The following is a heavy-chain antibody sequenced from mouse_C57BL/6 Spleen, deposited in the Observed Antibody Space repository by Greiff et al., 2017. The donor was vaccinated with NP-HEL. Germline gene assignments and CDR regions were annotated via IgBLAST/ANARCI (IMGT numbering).Heavy chain of an antibody. J-gene: IGHJ4*01. Sequence: VQLQQPGAELVKPGASVKLSCKASGYTFTSYWMQWVKQRPGQGLEWIGEIDPSDSYTNYNQKFKGKATLTVDTSSSTAYMQLSSLTSEDSAVYYCAGSTGGYSNYDYAMDYWGQGTSVTVSS. V-gene: IGHV1-50*01. CDR1: GYTFTSYW. CDR2: IDPSDSYT. CDR3: AGSTGGYSNYDYAMDY. D-gene: IGHD2-5*01.